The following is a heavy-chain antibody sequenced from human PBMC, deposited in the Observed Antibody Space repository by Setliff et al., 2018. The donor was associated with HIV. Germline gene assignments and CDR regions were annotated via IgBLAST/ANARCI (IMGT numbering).Heavy chain of an antibody. V-gene: IGHV4-59*01. J-gene: IGHJ3*02. D-gene: IGHD1-26*01. Sequence: SETLSLTCTVSGGSISSYYWSWIRQPPGKGLEWIGYIYYSGSTNYNPSLKSRVTISVDTSKNQFSLKLSSMTAADTAVYYCARVHSGSYYVRRDDAFDIWGQGTMVTVSS. CDR3: ARVHSGSYYVRRDDAFDI. CDR1: GGSISSYY. CDR2: IYYSGST.